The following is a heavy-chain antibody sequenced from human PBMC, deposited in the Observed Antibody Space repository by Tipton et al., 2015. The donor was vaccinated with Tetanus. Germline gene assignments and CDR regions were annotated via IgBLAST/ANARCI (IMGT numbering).Heavy chain of an antibody. CDR1: GFSISDSG. CDR2: IKEDGSEK. V-gene: IGHV3-7*01. CDR3: VRGPHRAAPDAY. D-gene: IGHD6-13*01. Sequence: SLRLSCVASGFSISDSGLHWVRQVPGKGLEWVANIKEDGSEKFYVDSVKGRFTFSRDNGKNSLYLQMNSLRVEDTAVYYCVRGPHRAAPDAYWGQGTLVIVSS. J-gene: IGHJ4*02.